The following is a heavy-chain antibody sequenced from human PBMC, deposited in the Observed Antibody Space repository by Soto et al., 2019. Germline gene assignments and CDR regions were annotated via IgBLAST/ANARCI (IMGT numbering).Heavy chain of an antibody. CDR1: GGTMRSFA. CDR2: IIPAFATP. D-gene: IGHD1-20*01. J-gene: IGHJ4*02. CDR3: ARGAHVFGYNWKYVPFGV. V-gene: IGHV1-69*01. Sequence: QVQLVQSGAEVKNPGSSVNVSCKTVGGTMRSFAFSWVRQAPGQGLEWMGGIIPAFATPNHAQKFQDRVTISADESTSTVYMELRRLRSEDSAVYFCARGAHVFGYNWKYVPFGVWGQGTQITVSS.